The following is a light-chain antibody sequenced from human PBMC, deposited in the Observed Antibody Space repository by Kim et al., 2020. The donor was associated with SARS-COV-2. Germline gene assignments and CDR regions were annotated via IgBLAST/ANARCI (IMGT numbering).Light chain of an antibody. CDR3: SAWDDSRNGVV. CDR1: SSNIGINA. Sequence: QSVLTQPPSVSEAPGQRVTISCSGSSSNIGINAVNWYQQFPGKAPKLLIYYDDQRPSGVPDRFSGSKSGTSASLAISGVQSEDEADYYCSAWDDSRNGVVFGGGTQLTVL. V-gene: IGLV1-36*01. CDR2: YDD. J-gene: IGLJ3*02.